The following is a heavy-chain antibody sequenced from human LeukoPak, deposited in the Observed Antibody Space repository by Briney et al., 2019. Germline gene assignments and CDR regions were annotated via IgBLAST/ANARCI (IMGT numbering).Heavy chain of an antibody. CDR2: IKQDGSVK. D-gene: IGHD3-9*01. V-gene: IGHV3-7*01. Sequence: GGSLRLSCAASGFTFTTYWMSWVRQAPGKGLEWVANIKQDGSVKYYVDSVKGRFTISRDNAKNSLYLQMNSLRAEDTAAYYCARDRYDILTGYNDAFDVWGQGTKVTVSS. CDR3: ARDRYDILTGYNDAFDV. CDR1: GFTFTTYW. J-gene: IGHJ3*01.